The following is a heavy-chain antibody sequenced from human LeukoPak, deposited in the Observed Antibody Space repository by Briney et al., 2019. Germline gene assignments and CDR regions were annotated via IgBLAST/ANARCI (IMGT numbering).Heavy chain of an antibody. CDR1: GFTFSSYW. J-gene: IGHJ4*02. D-gene: IGHD6-19*01. CDR2: IKQDGSEK. Sequence: GGSLRLSCAASGFTFSSYWMSWVRQAPGKGLEWVANIKQDGSEKYYVDSVKGRFTISRDNAKDSLYLQMNSLRAEDTAVYYCARVEGGWYGYSLVDYWGQGTLVTVSS. CDR3: ARVEGGWYGYSLVDY. V-gene: IGHV3-7*01.